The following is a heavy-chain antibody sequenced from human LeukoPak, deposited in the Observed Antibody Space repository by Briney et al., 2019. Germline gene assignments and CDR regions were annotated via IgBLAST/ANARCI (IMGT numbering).Heavy chain of an antibody. CDR3: ARGYGRGYSSSSEEDGMDV. V-gene: IGHV1-69*04. D-gene: IGHD6-6*01. CDR2: IIPILGIA. CDR1: GGTFSIYA. Sequence: SVKVSCKASGGTFSIYAISWVRQAPGQGLEWMGRIIPILGIANYAQKFRGRVTITADKSTSTAYMELSSLRSEDTAVYYCARGYGRGYSSSSEEDGMDVWGQGTTVTVSS. J-gene: IGHJ6*02.